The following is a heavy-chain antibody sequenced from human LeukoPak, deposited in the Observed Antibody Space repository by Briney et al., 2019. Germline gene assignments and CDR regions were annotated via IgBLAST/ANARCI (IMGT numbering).Heavy chain of an antibody. CDR2: INTNSGDT. Sequence: ASVKVSCKASGYTFTGYFIHWVRHAPGQGLEWMGWINTNSGDTNYTQKFQGRVTMTRDTSISTAYMEVSSLRSDDTAVYFCARDQPTSDSDAFEIWGQGTMGTVSS. V-gene: IGHV1-2*02. CDR3: ARDQPTSDSDAFEI. CDR1: GYTFTGYF. J-gene: IGHJ3*02. D-gene: IGHD2-21*01.